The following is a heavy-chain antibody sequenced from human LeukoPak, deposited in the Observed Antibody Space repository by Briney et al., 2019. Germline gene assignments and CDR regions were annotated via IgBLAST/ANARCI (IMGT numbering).Heavy chain of an antibody. D-gene: IGHD5-18*01. CDR1: GGSFSGYY. CDR3: ARLRGYSYGVFDY. J-gene: IGHJ4*02. Sequence: SETLSLTCAVYGGSFSGYYWSWIRQPPGKGLEWIGEINHSGSTNYNPSLKSRVTISVDTSKNQFSLKVSSVTAADTAVYYCARLRGYSYGVFDYWGQGTLVTVSS. V-gene: IGHV4-34*01. CDR2: INHSGST.